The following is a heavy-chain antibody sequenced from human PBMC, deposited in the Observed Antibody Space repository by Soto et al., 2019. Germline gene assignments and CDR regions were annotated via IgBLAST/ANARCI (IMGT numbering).Heavy chain of an antibody. CDR3: ARAQGGSSWLSRGYGMDV. D-gene: IGHD6-13*01. J-gene: IGHJ6*02. V-gene: IGHV1-18*01. CDR1: GGTFSSYA. Sequence: QVQLVQSGAEVKKPGSSVKVSCKASGGTFSSYAISWVRQAPGQGLEWMGGISAYNGNTNYAQKLQGRVTMTTDTSTSTAYMELRSLRSDDTAVYYCARAQGGSSWLSRGYGMDVWGQGTTVTVSS. CDR2: ISAYNGNT.